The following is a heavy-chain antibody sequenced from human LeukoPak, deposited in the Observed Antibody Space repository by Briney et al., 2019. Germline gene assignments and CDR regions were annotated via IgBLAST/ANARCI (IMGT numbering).Heavy chain of an antibody. CDR1: GFTVSSNY. Sequence: PGGSLRLSCAASGFTVSSNYMSWVRQAPGKGLEWVSIIYSGGSTYYADSVRGRFTISRDNSKNTLHLLMNSLRAEDTAVYYCATSGWWGYFDYWGQGTLVTVSS. V-gene: IGHV3-66*01. D-gene: IGHD6-19*01. CDR3: ATSGWWGYFDY. CDR2: IYSGGST. J-gene: IGHJ4*02.